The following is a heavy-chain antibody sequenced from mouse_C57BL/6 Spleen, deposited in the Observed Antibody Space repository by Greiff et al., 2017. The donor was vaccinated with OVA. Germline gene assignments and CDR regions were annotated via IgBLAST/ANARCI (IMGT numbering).Heavy chain of an antibody. D-gene: IGHD1-1*01. CDR2: IDPSDSET. Sequence: QVQLQQPGAELVRPGSSVKLSCKASGYTFTSYWMHWVKQRPIQGLEWIGNIDPSDSETHYNQKFKDKATLTVDKSSSTAYMQLSSLTSEDSADYYGARGGITTVVAKDYWGQGTTLTVSS. CDR3: ARGGITTVVAKDY. CDR1: GYTFTSYW. J-gene: IGHJ2*01. V-gene: IGHV1-52*01.